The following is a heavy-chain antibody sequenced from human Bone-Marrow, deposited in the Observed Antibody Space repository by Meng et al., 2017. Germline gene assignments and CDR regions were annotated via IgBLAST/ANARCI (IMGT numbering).Heavy chain of an antibody. V-gene: IGHV3-7*01. CDR3: ARVGGYSSSSQPYYYYGMDV. D-gene: IGHD6-13*01. Sequence: GGPLRLSCAASGSTFSSYWMSWVRQAPGKVLEWVANIKQDGSEKYYVDSVEGRFTISRDNAKNSLYLQMNSLRAEDTAVYYCARVGGYSSSSQPYYYYGMDVWGQGTTVTVSS. CDR1: GSTFSSYW. J-gene: IGHJ6*02. CDR2: IKQDGSEK.